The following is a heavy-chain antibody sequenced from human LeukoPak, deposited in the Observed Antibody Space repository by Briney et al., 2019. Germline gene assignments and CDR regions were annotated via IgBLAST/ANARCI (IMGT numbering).Heavy chain of an antibody. V-gene: IGHV1-2*02. D-gene: IGHD1-26*01. CDR3: AGPWDQVGFDP. Sequence: ASVKVSCKAFEYTFIGYYMHWVRQAPGQGPEWMGWINPNSGGTIYAQKFQDRVTMTRDTSISTAYMELNRLRSDDTAVYYCAGPWDQVGFDPWGQGTLVSVSS. CDR1: EYTFIGYY. J-gene: IGHJ5*02. CDR2: INPNSGGT.